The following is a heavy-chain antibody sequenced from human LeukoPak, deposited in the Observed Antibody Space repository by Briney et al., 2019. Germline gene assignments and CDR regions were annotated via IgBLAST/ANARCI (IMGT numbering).Heavy chain of an antibody. CDR3: ARVDSGSLYYFDY. Sequence: GGSLRLSCAASGFIFSSHGMHWVRQAPGKGLEWVAVISYDGGDKYYADSVKGRFTISRDNSKNTLYLQMNSLRAEDTAVYYCARVDSGSLYYFDYWGQGTLVTVSS. CDR2: ISYDGGDK. V-gene: IGHV3-30*03. CDR1: GFIFSSHG. J-gene: IGHJ4*02. D-gene: IGHD1-26*01.